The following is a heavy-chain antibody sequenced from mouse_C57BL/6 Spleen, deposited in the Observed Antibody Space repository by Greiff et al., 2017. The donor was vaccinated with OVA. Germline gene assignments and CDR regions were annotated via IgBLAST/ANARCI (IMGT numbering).Heavy chain of an antibody. D-gene: IGHD2-4*01. CDR2: IYPGSGNT. CDR3: AREGLRRYAMDY. J-gene: IGHJ4*01. V-gene: IGHV1-76*01. Sequence: QVQLQQSGAELVRPGASVKLSCKASGYTFTDYYINWVKQRPGQGLEWIARIYPGSGNTYYNEKFKGKATLTAEKSSSTAYMQLSSLTSEDSAVYFCAREGLRRYAMDYWGQGTSVTVSS. CDR1: GYTFTDYY.